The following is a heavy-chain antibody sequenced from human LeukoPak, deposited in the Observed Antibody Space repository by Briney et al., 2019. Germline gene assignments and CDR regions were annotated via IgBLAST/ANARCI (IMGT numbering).Heavy chain of an antibody. CDR2: IKQDGSEK. CDR3: ARRRCSSTSCFFDY. Sequence: GGSLRLSCAASGFTFSNYWMSWVRQAPGMGLEWVANIKQDGSEKYYVVSVKGRFTISRDNAKNSLYLQMNSLRAEDTAVYYCARRRCSSTSCFFDYWGQGTLVTVSS. V-gene: IGHV3-7*01. J-gene: IGHJ4*02. CDR1: GFTFSNYW. D-gene: IGHD2-2*01.